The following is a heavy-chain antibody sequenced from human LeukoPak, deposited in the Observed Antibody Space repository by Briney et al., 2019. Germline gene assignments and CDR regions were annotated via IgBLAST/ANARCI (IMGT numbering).Heavy chain of an antibody. CDR3: AKDISAAVAGTDAFDI. D-gene: IGHD6-19*01. Sequence: GGSLRLSCAVSGFTFDDYTMHWVRQAPGKGLEWVSLISWDGGSTYYADSVKGRFTISRDNSKNSLYLQMNSLRTEDTALYYCAKDISAAVAGTDAFDIWGQGTMVTVSS. CDR2: ISWDGGST. V-gene: IGHV3-43*01. J-gene: IGHJ3*02. CDR1: GFTFDDYT.